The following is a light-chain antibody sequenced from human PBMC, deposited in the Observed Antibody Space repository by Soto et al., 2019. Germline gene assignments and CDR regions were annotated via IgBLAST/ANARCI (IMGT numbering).Light chain of an antibody. V-gene: IGKV3-20*01. CDR1: QSVCSGC. CDR2: GAS. Sequence: ETVLTQSPATLSLSPGERVTLSCRASQSVCSGCLAWYQQKPGQSPRLLMYGASSRATGIPDRFSGSGSGTDFTLTISRLEPEDFAVYYCQPYGTTPWTFGPGTKVGIK. CDR3: QPYGTTPWT. J-gene: IGKJ1*01.